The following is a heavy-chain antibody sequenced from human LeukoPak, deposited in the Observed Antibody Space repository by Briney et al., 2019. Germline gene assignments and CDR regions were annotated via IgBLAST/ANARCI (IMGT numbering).Heavy chain of an antibody. J-gene: IGHJ2*01. V-gene: IGHV1-24*01. CDR3: ATSGYYGSGSYLYWYFDL. Sequence: ASVKVSCKVSGYTLTELSMHWVRQAPGKGPGWMGGFDPEDGETIYAQKFQGRVTMTEDTSTDTAYMELSSLRSEDTAVYYCATSGYYGSGSYLYWYFDLWGRGTLVTVSS. CDR2: FDPEDGET. CDR1: GYTLTELS. D-gene: IGHD3-10*01.